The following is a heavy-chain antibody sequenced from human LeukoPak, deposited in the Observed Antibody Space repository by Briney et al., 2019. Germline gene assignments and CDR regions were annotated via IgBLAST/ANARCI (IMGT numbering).Heavy chain of an antibody. CDR3: ARAPYYDSSGLDY. CDR1: GGSFSGYY. CDR2: INHSGST. Sequence: SETLSLTCAVYGGSFSGYYWSWIRQPPGKGLEWIGEINHSGSTNYNPSLKSRVTISVDTSKNQFSLKLSSVTAADTAVYYCARAPYYDSSGLDYWGQGALVTVSP. V-gene: IGHV4-34*01. J-gene: IGHJ4*02. D-gene: IGHD3-22*01.